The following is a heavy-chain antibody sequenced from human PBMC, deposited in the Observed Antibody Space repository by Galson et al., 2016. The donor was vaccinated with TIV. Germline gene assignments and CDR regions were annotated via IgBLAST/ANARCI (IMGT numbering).Heavy chain of an antibody. CDR2: ISSAGTT. CDR3: ARERRYCGNECYLYYYYGMDV. Sequence: SLRLSCAASGVSVSDNYMTWVRQAPGKGLEWVSLISSAGTTSYTDSVRGRFTISRDNSKKTLYLQMNSLRAEDTAVYYCARERRYCGNECYLYYYYGMDVWGQGTTVTGSS. J-gene: IGHJ6*02. V-gene: IGHV3-66*01. D-gene: IGHD2-21*01. CDR1: GVSVSDNY.